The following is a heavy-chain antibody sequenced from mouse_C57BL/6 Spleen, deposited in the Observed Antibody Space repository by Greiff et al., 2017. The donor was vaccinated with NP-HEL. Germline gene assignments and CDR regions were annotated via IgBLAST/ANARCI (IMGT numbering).Heavy chain of an antibody. J-gene: IGHJ3*01. CDR3: TGRNDYDWFAY. V-gene: IGHV6-3*01. D-gene: IGHD2-4*01. CDR2: IRLKSDNYAT. CDR1: GFTFSNYW. Sequence: EVKLVESGGGLVQPGGSMKLSCVASGFTFSNYWMNWVRQSPEKGLEWVAQIRLKSDNYATHYAESVKGRFTISSDDSKSSVYLQMKNLRAEYTGIDYCTGRNDYDWFAYWGQGTLVTVSA.